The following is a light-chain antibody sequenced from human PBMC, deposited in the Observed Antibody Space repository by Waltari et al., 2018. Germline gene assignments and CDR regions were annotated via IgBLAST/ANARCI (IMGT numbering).Light chain of an antibody. CDR3: HQYDKWPPRYT. V-gene: IGKV3-15*01. Sequence: VVLTQSPATLSVSPGDRATLSCRASQSVSTNLAWYQQKPGQAPRRLIFAASTRATGVPVRFSGSGSGTEFTLSISSLQSEDFAVYYCHQYDKWPPRYTFGPGTRLDIK. CDR1: QSVSTN. J-gene: IGKJ2*01. CDR2: AAS.